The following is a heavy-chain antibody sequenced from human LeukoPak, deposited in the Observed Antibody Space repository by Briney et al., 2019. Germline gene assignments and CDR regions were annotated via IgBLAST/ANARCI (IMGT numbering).Heavy chain of an antibody. CDR1: GGSISSGDYY. V-gene: IGHV4-30-4*01. Sequence: SETLSLTCTVSGGSISSGDYYWSWIRQPPGKGLEWIGYIYYSGSTYYNPSLKSRVTISVDTSKNQFSLKLSSVTAADTAVYYCARDSGWYLTRFDYWGQGTLVTVSS. CDR2: IYYSGST. CDR3: ARDSGWYLTRFDY. D-gene: IGHD6-19*01. J-gene: IGHJ4*02.